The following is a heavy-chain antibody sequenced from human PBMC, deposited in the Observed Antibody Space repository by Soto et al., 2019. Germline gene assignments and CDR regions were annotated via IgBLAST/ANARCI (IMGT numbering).Heavy chain of an antibody. J-gene: IGHJ6*02. D-gene: IGHD1-26*01. CDR1: DFSFRNYG. V-gene: IGHV3-30*18. CDR2: ISYDGRNK. CDR3: AKDWRWEQQIYGMNV. Sequence: GGSLRLSCVASDFSFRNYGMHWVRQSPGKGLEWVADISYDGRNKYYAESVKGRFTISRDNSKNTLYLQMNSLRTEDTAVYYCAKDWRWEQQIYGMNVWGQGTTVTVS.